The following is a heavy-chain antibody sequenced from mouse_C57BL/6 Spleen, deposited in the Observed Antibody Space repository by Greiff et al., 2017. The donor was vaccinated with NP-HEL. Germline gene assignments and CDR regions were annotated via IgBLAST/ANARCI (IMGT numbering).Heavy chain of an antibody. J-gene: IGHJ2*01. CDR1: GYAFSSYW. CDR3: ARETAQATDYFDY. V-gene: IGHV1-80*01. D-gene: IGHD3-2*02. Sequence: VQRVESGAELVKPGASVKISCKASGYAFSSYWMNWVKQRPGKGLEWIGQIYPGDGDTNYNGKFKGKATLTADKSSSTAYMQLSSLTSEDSAVYFCARETAQATDYFDYWGQGTTLTVSS. CDR2: IYPGDGDT.